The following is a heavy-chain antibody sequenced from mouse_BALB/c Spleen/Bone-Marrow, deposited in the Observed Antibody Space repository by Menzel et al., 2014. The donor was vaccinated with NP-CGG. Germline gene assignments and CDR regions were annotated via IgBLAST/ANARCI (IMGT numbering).Heavy chain of an antibody. D-gene: IGHD1-1*01. CDR2: IGHGKGNT. CDR1: GFNIKDTY. Sequence: VQLQQSGAELVKPGASVKLSCTASGFNIKDTYMHWVKQRPEQGLEWIGRIGHGKGNTKYDPKFQGKATIIADTSSNTACLQLSCLTSEDAASYYCASYYYGISLFAFWSQGTLVTVSA. V-gene: IGHV14-3*02. CDR3: ASYYYGISLFAF. J-gene: IGHJ3*01.